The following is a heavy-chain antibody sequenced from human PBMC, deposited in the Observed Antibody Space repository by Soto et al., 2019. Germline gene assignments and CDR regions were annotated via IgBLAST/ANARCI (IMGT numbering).Heavy chain of an antibody. D-gene: IGHD2-2*01. CDR1: GGSINSGGYS. Sequence: QLQLQESGSGLVKPSQTLSLTCTVSGGSINSGGYSWIWIRQPPGKGLEWIGYIYHTGNTFYNPSLQKRATMSVDQSKNQFSLSLGAVTAADTAMYYWARVERTLSTPFAYGMDVWGQGTTVTVSS. CDR2: IYHTGNT. CDR3: ARVERTLSTPFAYGMDV. V-gene: IGHV4-30-2*01. J-gene: IGHJ6*02.